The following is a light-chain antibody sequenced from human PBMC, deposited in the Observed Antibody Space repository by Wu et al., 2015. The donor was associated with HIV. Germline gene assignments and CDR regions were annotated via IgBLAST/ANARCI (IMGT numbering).Light chain of an antibody. V-gene: IGKV3-20*01. CDR1: QIVISNY. J-gene: IGKJ1*01. CDR2: GAS. CDR3: QQYNNWPPWT. Sequence: NVLTQSPGTLSLSPGERATLSCWASQIVISNYLAWYQQKPGQAPRLLIYGASSRATGIPDRFSGSGSGTDFTLTISRLEPEDFAVYYCQQYNNWPPWTFGQGTKVEIK.